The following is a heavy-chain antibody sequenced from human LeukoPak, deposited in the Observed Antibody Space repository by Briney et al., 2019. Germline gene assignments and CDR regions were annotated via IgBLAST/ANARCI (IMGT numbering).Heavy chain of an antibody. V-gene: IGHV4-38-2*02. CDR3: AQSSGSSYYFDY. CDR2: IYHSGST. CDR1: GYSISSGYY. Sequence: SETLSLTCTVSGYSISSGYYWGWIRQPPGKGLEWIGSIYHSGSTYYNPSLKSRVSISVDMSKNQFSLRLTSVTAADTAVYYCAQSSGSSYYFDYWGQGTLVTVSS. J-gene: IGHJ4*02. D-gene: IGHD1-26*01.